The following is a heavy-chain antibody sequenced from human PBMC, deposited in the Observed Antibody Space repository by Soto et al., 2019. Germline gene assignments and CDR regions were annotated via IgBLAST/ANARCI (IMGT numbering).Heavy chain of an antibody. CDR2: IYYSGST. D-gene: IGHD2-21*02. J-gene: IGHJ4*01. CDR1: GGSISYNSYD. V-gene: IGHV4-39*01. CDR3: ARQRTSVVTQAYFDV. Sequence: SETLSLTCSVSGGSISYNSYDWGWIRQPPGKGLEWIGSIYYSGSTYNNPSLRSRVSMSIDTSKDQFSLKLKSVTAADTALYFCARQRTSVVTQAYFDVWG.